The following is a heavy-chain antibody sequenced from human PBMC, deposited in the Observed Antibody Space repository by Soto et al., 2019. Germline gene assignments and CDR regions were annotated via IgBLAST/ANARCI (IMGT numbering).Heavy chain of an antibody. Sequence: QVQLVESGGGVVQPGRSLRLSYAASGFSFSTYGMHWVRQAPGKGLEWLALIYFDGSNKYYADSVKGRFTISRDNSKNTLYLQMSSLRAEDTAVYYCARVGGTVTSDYWGQGTLVTVSS. V-gene: IGHV3-33*01. CDR3: ARVGGTVTSDY. CDR1: GFSFSTYG. D-gene: IGHD4-17*01. J-gene: IGHJ4*02. CDR2: IYFDGSNK.